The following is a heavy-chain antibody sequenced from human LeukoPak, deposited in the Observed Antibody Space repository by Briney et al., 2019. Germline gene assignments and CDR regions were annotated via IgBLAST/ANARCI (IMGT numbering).Heavy chain of an antibody. CDR1: GVTISTYY. D-gene: IGHD3-10*01. V-gene: IGHV4-59*01. J-gene: IGHJ5*02. CDR2: IHYTGST. Sequence: PSETLSLTRSVSGVTISTYYWSWIRQPPGKGLEWMGYIHYTGSTNYNPSLKSRVTISVDTSKRQLSLMLRSVTAADTAVYYCARDIDGSGHRWFDVWGQGTLVTVSS. CDR3: ARDIDGSGHRWFDV.